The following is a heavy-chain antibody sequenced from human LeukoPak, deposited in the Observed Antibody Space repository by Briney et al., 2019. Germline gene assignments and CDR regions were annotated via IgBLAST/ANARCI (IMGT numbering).Heavy chain of an antibody. D-gene: IGHD3-22*01. CDR1: GGSISSGSYY. CDR3: VRVKLNYYDSSTYAFDI. CDR2: IYASGST. Sequence: SQTLSLTCTVSGGSISSGSYYWSWIRQPAGTGLEWIGRIYASGSTNYNSSLKSRVTISVDMSKNQFSLKLSSVTAADTAVYYCVRVKLNYYDSSTYAFDIWGQGTMVTVSS. J-gene: IGHJ3*02. V-gene: IGHV4-61*02.